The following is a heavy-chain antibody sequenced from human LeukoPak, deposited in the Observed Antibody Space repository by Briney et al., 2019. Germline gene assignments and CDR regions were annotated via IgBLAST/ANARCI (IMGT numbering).Heavy chain of an antibody. J-gene: IGHJ4*02. CDR2: IKEDGSEE. CDR1: TFTFGYYW. Sequence: GGSLRLSCAASTFTFGYYWMSWVRQAPGKGLEWVANIKEDGSEEYYVDSVKGRFTISRDNTKNSLYLQMNSLRAEDTAVYYCARDPSAWDYWGQGTLVTVSS. V-gene: IGHV3-7*01. D-gene: IGHD2-2*01. CDR3: ARDPSAWDY.